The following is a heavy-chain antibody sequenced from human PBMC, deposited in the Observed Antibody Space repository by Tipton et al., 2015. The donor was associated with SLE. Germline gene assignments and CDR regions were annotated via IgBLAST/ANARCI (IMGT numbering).Heavy chain of an antibody. Sequence: SLRLSCAASGFTFSSYSMNWVRQAPGKGLEWVSSISSSSSYIYYADSVKGRFTISRDNAKNSLYLQMNSLRAEDTAVYYCARDHGRFGELLSGSFDYWGQGTLVTVSS. D-gene: IGHD3-10*01. V-gene: IGHV3-21*01. CDR2: ISSSSSYI. CDR1: GFTFSSYS. J-gene: IGHJ4*02. CDR3: ARDHGRFGELLSGSFDY.